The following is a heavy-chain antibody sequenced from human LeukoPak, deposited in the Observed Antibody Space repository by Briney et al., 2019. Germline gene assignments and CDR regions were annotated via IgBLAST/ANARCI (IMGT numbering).Heavy chain of an antibody. CDR3: ARASSGYD. D-gene: IGHD5-12*01. CDR1: GFTFSSYW. CDR2: INSDGSST. Sequence: GGLRLSCAASGFTFSSYWMHWVRQASGKGLVWVSGINSDGSSTSYADSVKGRFTISRDNAKNTLYLQMNSLRDEDTAVYYCARASSGYDWGQGTLVTVSS. V-gene: IGHV3-74*01. J-gene: IGHJ4*02.